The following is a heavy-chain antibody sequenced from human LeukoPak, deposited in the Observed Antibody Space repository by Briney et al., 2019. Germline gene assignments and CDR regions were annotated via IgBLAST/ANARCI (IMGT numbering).Heavy chain of an antibody. Sequence: GESLKISCKGSGYSFTSYWIGWVRQMPGKGLEWMGIIYPGDSDTRYSPSFQGQVTISADKSISTAYLQWSSLKASDTAMYYCAGGGGAAAGTEGYFDYWGQGTLVTVSS. V-gene: IGHV5-51*01. J-gene: IGHJ4*02. CDR1: GYSFTSYW. CDR3: AGGGGAAAGTEGYFDY. CDR2: IYPGDSDT. D-gene: IGHD6-13*01.